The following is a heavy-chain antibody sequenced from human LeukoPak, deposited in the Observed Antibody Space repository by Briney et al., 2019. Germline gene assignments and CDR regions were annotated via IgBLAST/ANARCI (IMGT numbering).Heavy chain of an antibody. CDR3: ARGATMVRGEKYFDY. J-gene: IGHJ4*02. D-gene: IGHD3-10*01. Sequence: GGSLRLSCAASGFTVSSNYMSWVRQAPGKGLEWVSVIYRGGSTYYAESVKGRFTISRDNSKNTLYLQMNCLRAEDTAVYYCARGATMVRGEKYFDYWGQRTLVTVSS. V-gene: IGHV3-53*01. CDR1: GFTVSSNY. CDR2: IYRGGST.